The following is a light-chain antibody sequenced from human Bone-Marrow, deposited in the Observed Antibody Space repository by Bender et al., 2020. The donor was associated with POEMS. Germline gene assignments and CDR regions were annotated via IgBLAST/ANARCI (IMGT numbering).Light chain of an antibody. CDR3: SSWDDSLNGWV. CDR1: SSNFGNNA. J-gene: IGLJ3*02. Sequence: QSVLTQPPSASGPPGPSVTISCSGTSSNFGNNAANWYQHVPGTAPKLLIYSNNQRPSGVPDRFSASTSGTSASLAISGLHSDDEADYYCSSWDDSLNGWVFGGGTKLTVL. V-gene: IGLV1-44*01. CDR2: SNN.